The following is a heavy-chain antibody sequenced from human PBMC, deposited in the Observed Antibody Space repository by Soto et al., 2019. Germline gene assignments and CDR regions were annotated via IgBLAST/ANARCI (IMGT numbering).Heavy chain of an antibody. Sequence: QVQLVESGGGVVQPGRSLRLSCAASGFTFSSYAMHWVRQAPGKGLEWVAVISYDGSNKYYADSVKGRFTISRDNSKNTLYLQMNSLRAEDTAVYYCARDPDKWNYDSSGYYYFDYWGQGTLVTVSS. V-gene: IGHV3-30-3*01. CDR1: GFTFSSYA. D-gene: IGHD3-22*01. CDR3: ARDPDKWNYDSSGYYYFDY. CDR2: ISYDGSNK. J-gene: IGHJ4*02.